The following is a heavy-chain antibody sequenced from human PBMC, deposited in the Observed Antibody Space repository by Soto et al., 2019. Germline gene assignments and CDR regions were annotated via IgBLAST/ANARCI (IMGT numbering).Heavy chain of an antibody. J-gene: IGHJ4*02. D-gene: IGHD3-3*01. V-gene: IGHV3-48*01. CDR2: ISSSSSTI. CDR1: GFTFSSYS. Sequence: PGGSLRLSCAASGFTFSSYSMNWVRQAPGKGLEWVSYISSSSSTIYYADSVKGRFTISRDNAKNSLYLQMNSLRAEDTAVYYCARSKPINDFWSGYYLGAAFDYWGQGTLVTVSS. CDR3: ARSKPINDFWSGYYLGAAFDY.